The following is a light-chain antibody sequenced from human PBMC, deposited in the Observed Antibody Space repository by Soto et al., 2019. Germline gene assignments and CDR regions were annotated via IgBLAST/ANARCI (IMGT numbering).Light chain of an antibody. J-gene: IGKJ1*01. Sequence: EIVMTQSPATLSVSPGESATFSCRASQSISIHLGWFQQKPGQVPRLLIYGASTRVPGIPARFSGSGSGTEFTLTISGLQSEDFAVYYCQQASNWPRTFGQGTKVEIK. CDR1: QSISIH. V-gene: IGKV3-15*01. CDR3: QQASNWPRT. CDR2: GAS.